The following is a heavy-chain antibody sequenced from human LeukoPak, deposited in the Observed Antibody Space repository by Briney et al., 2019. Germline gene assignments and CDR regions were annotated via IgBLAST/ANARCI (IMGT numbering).Heavy chain of an antibody. J-gene: IGHJ4*02. CDR3: ARDRSSGYYGNSDY. Sequence: GGSLRLSCAASGFTFSSYSMNWVRQAPGKGLEWVSYISSSSSSTIYYADSVKGRFTISRDNAKNSLYLQMNSLRDEDTAVYYCARDRSSGYYGNSDYWGQGTLVTVSS. D-gene: IGHD3-22*01. CDR2: ISSSSSSTI. CDR1: GFTFSSYS. V-gene: IGHV3-48*02.